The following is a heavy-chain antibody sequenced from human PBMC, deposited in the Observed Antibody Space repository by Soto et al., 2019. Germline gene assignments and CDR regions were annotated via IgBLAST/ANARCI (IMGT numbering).Heavy chain of an antibody. D-gene: IGHD3-3*01. CDR3: ARMAVFGVVGGSYYFDY. V-gene: IGHV1-69*01. J-gene: IGHJ4*02. CDR1: GGTFSSYA. Sequence: QVQLVQSGAEVKKPGSSVKVSCKASGGTFSSYAISWVRQAPGQGLEWMGGIIPIFGTANYAQKFQGRVTITADESTSTAYMELSSLSSEDTAVYYCARMAVFGVVGGSYYFDYWGQGTLVTVSS. CDR2: IIPIFGTA.